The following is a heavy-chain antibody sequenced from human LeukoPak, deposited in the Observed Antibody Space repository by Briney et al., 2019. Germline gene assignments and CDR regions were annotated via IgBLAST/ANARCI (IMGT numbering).Heavy chain of an antibody. Sequence: GASVKVSCKASGYTFTSYYMHWVRQAPGQGLEWMGIINPSGGSTSYAQKLQGRVTMTTDTSTSTAYMELRSLRSDDTAVYYCARAPFIAAAGSYYYYYYMDVWGKGTTVTVSS. CDR1: GYTFTSYY. V-gene: IGHV1-46*01. D-gene: IGHD6-13*01. CDR2: INPSGGST. CDR3: ARAPFIAAAGSYYYYYYMDV. J-gene: IGHJ6*03.